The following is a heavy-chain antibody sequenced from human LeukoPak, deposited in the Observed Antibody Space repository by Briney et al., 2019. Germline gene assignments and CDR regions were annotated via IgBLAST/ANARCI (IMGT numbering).Heavy chain of an antibody. CDR2: IWYDGSNK. V-gene: IGHV3-33*01. Sequence: LTGGSLRLSCAASGFTFSSYGMHWVRQAPGKGLEWVAVIWYDGSNKYYADSVKGRFTISRDNSKNTLYLQMNSLRAEDAAVCYCARDYCSSTSCYTSYYGMDVWGQGTTVTVSS. D-gene: IGHD2-2*02. CDR3: ARDYCSSTSCYTSYYGMDV. J-gene: IGHJ6*02. CDR1: GFTFSSYG.